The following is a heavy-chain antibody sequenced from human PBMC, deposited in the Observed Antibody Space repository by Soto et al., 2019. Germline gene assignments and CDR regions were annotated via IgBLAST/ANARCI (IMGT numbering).Heavy chain of an antibody. V-gene: IGHV3-74*01. J-gene: IGHJ6*03. CDR1: GFTFSSYW. CDR2: INSDGSST. CDR3: ARDRYYDFWSGYYSTELQLNYYYMDV. Sequence: GGSLRLSCAASGFTFSSYWMHWVRQAPGKGLVWVSRINSDGSSTSYADSVKGRFTISRDNAKNTLYLQMNSLRAEDTAVYYCARDRYYDFWSGYYSTELQLNYYYMDVWGKGTTVTVSS. D-gene: IGHD3-3*01.